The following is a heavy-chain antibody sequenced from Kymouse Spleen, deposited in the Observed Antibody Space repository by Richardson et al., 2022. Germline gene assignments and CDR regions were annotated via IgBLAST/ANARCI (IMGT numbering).Heavy chain of an antibody. V-gene: IGHV4-34*01. CDR3: ARETRITGTTYYYYGMDV. CDR2: INHSGST. CDR1: GGSFSGYY. J-gene: IGHJ6*02. Sequence: QVQLQQWGAGLLKPSETLSLTCAVYGGSFSGYYWSWIRQPPGKGLEWIGEINHSGSTNYNPSLKSRVTISVDTSKNQFSLKLSSVTAADTAVYYCARETRITGTTYYYYGMDVWGQGTTVTVSS. D-gene: IGHD1-7*01.